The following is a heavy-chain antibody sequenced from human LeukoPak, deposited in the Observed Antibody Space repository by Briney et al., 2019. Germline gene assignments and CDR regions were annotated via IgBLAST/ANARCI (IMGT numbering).Heavy chain of an antibody. CDR3: ATGHSHGFHM. Sequence: GGSLRLSCAASGFTFSSYAMSWVRQAPGKGLEWVSAISGSGGSTYYADSVKGRFTISRDSSKNTLSLQMNSLRVEDSAVYYCATGHSHGFHMWGQGTMVTVSS. J-gene: IGHJ3*02. CDR1: GFTFSSYA. CDR2: ISGSGGST. V-gene: IGHV3-23*01.